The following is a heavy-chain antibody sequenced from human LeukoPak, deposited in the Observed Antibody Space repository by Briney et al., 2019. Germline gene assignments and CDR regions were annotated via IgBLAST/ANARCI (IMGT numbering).Heavy chain of an antibody. J-gene: IGHJ4*02. D-gene: IGHD1-26*01. CDR3: AKGASGSPSSAFLNY. Sequence: GRSLRLSCAASGFTFDDYAMHWVRHAPGKGLEWVSGISWNSGSIGYADSVKGRFTISRDNAKNSLYLQMNSLRAEDVALYYCAKGASGSPSSAFLNYWGQGTLVTVSS. CDR2: ISWNSGSI. V-gene: IGHV3-9*03. CDR1: GFTFDDYA.